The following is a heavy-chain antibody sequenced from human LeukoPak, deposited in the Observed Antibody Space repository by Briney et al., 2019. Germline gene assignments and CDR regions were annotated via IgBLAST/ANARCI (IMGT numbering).Heavy chain of an antibody. CDR1: GYTFTGYY. J-gene: IGHJ4*02. CDR2: INPNSGGT. Sequence: ASVKVSCKASGYTFTGYYMHWVRQAPGQGLEWMGWINPNSGGTNYAQKFQGRVTMTRDTSISTAYMELSRLRSEDTAVYYCARVPRIAAAGTDFDYWGQGTLVTVSS. CDR3: ARVPRIAAAGTDFDY. D-gene: IGHD6-13*01. V-gene: IGHV1-2*02.